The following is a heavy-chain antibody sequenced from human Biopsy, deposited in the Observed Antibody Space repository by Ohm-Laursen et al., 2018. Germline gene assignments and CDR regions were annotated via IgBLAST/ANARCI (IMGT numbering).Heavy chain of an antibody. CDR3: ARHPTGFWFDT. V-gene: IGHV4-39*01. Sequence: SQTLSLTCTVSGGSVSSNTNYWAWIRQPPGKGLEWIGSIFYSGIIYYNPSLKSRVSISVDTSKNQFSLNLNSVTAADTAVYYCARHPTGFWFDTWGQGTLVTVSS. J-gene: IGHJ5*02. CDR2: IFYSGII. CDR1: GGSVSSNTNY.